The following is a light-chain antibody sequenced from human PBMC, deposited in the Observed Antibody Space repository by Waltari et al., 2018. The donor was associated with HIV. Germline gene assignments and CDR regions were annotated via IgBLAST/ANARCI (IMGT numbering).Light chain of an antibody. CDR3: SSYTTSSSWV. Sequence: QSALTQPASVSGSPGQSITISCTGTSSDVGDYNYVSWYQQHPGRAPKVMIYEVSNRPSGVANRFSCSKSGNTASLTISGLQAEDEADYYCSSYTTSSSWVFGGGTKVTVL. CDR2: EVS. CDR1: SSDVGDYNY. J-gene: IGLJ3*02. V-gene: IGLV2-14*01.